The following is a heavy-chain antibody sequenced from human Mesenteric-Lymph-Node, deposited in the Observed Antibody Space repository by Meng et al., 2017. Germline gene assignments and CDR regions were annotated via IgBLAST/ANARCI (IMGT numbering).Heavy chain of an antibody. CDR1: GFTFSSYS. CDR3: ARDLEKPGIADAFDI. CDR2: ISSSSSYI. Sequence: GGSLRLSCAASGFTFSSYSMNWVRQAPGKGLEWVSSISSSSSYIYYADSVKGRFTISRDNAKNSLYLQMNSLRAEDTAVYYCARDLEKPGIADAFDIWGQGTMVTVSS. J-gene: IGHJ3*02. V-gene: IGHV3-21*01. D-gene: IGHD6-13*01.